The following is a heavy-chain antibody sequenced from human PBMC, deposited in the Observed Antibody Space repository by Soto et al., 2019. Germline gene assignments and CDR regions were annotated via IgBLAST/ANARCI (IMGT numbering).Heavy chain of an antibody. J-gene: IGHJ3*02. D-gene: IGHD2-2*02. CDR1: GGSISSSSYY. CDR2: IYYSGST. Sequence: SETLSLTCTVSGGSISSSSYYWGWIRQPPGKGLEWIGSIYYSGSTYYNPSLKSRVTISVDTSKNQFSLKLSSVTAADTAVYYCARWALNTLKDAFDIWGQGTMVT. CDR3: ARWALNTLKDAFDI. V-gene: IGHV4-39*01.